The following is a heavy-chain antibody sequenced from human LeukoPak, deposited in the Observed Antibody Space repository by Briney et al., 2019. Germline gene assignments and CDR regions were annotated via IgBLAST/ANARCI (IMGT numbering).Heavy chain of an antibody. CDR3: ARDWPTVIADL. V-gene: IGHV1-18*04. D-gene: IGHD4-11*01. Sequence: ASVRVSCKTSGYKFLSHGISRVRQAPGQGLEWLGWIRADNGDTRFAQKFQGRFTMTTDTSTSTAHMELRSLRSDDTAVYYCARDWPTVIADLWGQGTLVTVSS. CDR1: GYKFLSHG. J-gene: IGHJ5*02. CDR2: IRADNGDT.